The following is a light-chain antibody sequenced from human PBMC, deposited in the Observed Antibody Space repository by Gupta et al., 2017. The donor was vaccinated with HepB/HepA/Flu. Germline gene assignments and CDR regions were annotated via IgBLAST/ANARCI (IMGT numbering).Light chain of an antibody. Sequence: EIVMTQSPDTLSVSPGEGATLSCRASQNVNYNLAWYQQRPGQAPRLLIYGASIRATGVPARFSGSGAGTDFTLTISSLQSEDFAVYYCQQSNDWHPALTFGHGTKVDIK. CDR3: QQSNDWHPALT. CDR1: QNVNYN. V-gene: IGKV3-15*01. CDR2: GAS. J-gene: IGKJ3*01.